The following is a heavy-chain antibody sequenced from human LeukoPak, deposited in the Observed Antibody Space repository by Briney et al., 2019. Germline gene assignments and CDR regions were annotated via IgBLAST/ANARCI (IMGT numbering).Heavy chain of an antibody. J-gene: IGHJ6*02. CDR2: ISGSGGST. Sequence: PGGSMRLSCAASGFTFSSYAMSWVRQAPGKGLEWVSAISGSGGSTYYADSVKGRFTISRDNSKNTLYLQMNSLRAEDTAVYYCARDVRYYYYGMDVWGQGTTVTVSS. CDR1: GFTFSSYA. V-gene: IGHV3-23*01. CDR3: ARDVRYYYYGMDV.